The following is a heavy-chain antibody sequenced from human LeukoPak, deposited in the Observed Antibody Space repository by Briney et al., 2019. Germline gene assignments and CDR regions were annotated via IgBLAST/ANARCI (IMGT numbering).Heavy chain of an antibody. Sequence: SETLSLTCAVYGGSFNGYYWNWIRQPPGKGLEWIGDISQSGSTNYNPSLKGRVTISVDTSKNQVSLRLNSVTAADTAVYYCARVVVVPAAIFSDYWGQGTLVTVSS. CDR3: ARVVVVPAAIFSDY. CDR2: ISQSGST. CDR1: GGSFNGYY. J-gene: IGHJ4*02. V-gene: IGHV4-34*01. D-gene: IGHD2-2*01.